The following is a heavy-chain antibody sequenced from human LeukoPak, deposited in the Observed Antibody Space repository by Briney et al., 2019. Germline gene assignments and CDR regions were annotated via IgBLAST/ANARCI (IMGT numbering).Heavy chain of an antibody. CDR2: LSYTGKT. V-gene: IGHV4-59*02. CDR1: GASVSSSH. D-gene: IGHD5-24*01. Sequence: SETLSLTYVVSGASVSSSHWNWIRQLPGKGLEWIGCLSYTGKTDYNPSLTSRVTISLDSSKNQVSLKLRSVTAADTAVYYCSEGYFEPFDHWGQGILVTVSS. CDR3: SEGYFEPFDH. J-gene: IGHJ4*02.